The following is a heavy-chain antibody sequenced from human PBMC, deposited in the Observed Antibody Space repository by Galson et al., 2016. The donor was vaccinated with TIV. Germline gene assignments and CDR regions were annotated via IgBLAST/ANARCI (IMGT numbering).Heavy chain of an antibody. CDR3: AKDRQWIPSSLDY. Sequence: SLRLSCAASGFRFNSYAMNWVRQAPGKGLEWVSSIGGTGGSTYYADSVKGRFTISRDSYKDTVYLQMNGLRAEDTAIYFCAKDRQWIPSSLDYWGQRILVTVSS. CDR2: IGGTGGST. CDR1: GFRFNSYA. D-gene: IGHD5-18*01. J-gene: IGHJ4*02. V-gene: IGHV3-23*01.